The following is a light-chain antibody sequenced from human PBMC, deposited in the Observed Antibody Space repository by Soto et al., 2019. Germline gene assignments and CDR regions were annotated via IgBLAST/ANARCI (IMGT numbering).Light chain of an antibody. J-gene: IGKJ5*01. CDR2: DAS. Sequence: ENVSAHSPATLSFWRQDRNTLSCRASQSVSSYLAWYQQKPGQAPRLLIYDASNRATGIPARFSGSGSGTDFTLTISRLEPEDFAVYYCQQGITFGQGTRLEIK. CDR3: QQGIT. CDR1: QSVSSY. V-gene: IGKV3-11*01.